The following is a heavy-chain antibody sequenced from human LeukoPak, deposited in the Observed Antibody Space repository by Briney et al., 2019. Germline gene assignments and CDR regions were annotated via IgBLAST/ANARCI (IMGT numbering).Heavy chain of an antibody. V-gene: IGHV1-2*02. CDR3: ARVRPRGPSYFDY. J-gene: IGHJ4*02. D-gene: IGHD1-14*01. CDR2: INPNSGGT. CDR1: GYTFTSYG. Sequence: ASVKVSCKASGYTFTSYGISWVRQAPGQGLEWMGWINPNSGGTNYAQKFQGRVTMTRDTSISTAYMELSRLRSDDTAVYYCARVRPRGPSYFDYWGQGTLVTVSS.